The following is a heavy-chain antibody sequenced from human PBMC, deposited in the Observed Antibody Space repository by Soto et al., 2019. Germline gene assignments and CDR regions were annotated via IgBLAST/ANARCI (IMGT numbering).Heavy chain of an antibody. J-gene: IGHJ6*02. D-gene: IGHD5-18*01. CDR3: VGGYSYGVYYYGMDV. Sequence: QVQLVQSGAEVKKPGSSVKVSCKASGGTFSSYTISWVRQAPGQGLEWMGRIIPILGIANYAQKFQGRVTITADKPTSTAYMELSSLRSEDTAVYYCVGGYSYGVYYYGMDVWGQGTTVTVSS. CDR1: GGTFSSYT. V-gene: IGHV1-69*02. CDR2: IIPILGIA.